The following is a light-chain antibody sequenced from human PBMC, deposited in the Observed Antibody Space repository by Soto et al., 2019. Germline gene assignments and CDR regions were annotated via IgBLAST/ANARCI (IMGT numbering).Light chain of an antibody. CDR3: AAWDDSLNGWV. CDR1: NSNIGINV. CDR2: SNN. V-gene: IGLV1-44*01. J-gene: IGLJ3*02. Sequence: QSVLTQSPSVSGTPGQRVTISCSGSNSNIGINVVNWYQQLPGTAPKLLMYSNNQRPSGVPDRFSGSKSGTSASLAISGLQSEDEADYYCAAWDDSLNGWVFGGGTKLTVL.